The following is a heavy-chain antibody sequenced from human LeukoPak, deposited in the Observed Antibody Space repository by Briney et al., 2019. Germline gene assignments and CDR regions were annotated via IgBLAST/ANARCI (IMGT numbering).Heavy chain of an antibody. CDR2: FDPEDGET. J-gene: IGHJ4*02. Sequence: PLASVKVSCKVSGYTLTELSMHWVRQAPGKGLEWMGGFDPEDGETIYAQKFQGRVTMTEDTSTDTAYMELSSLRSEDTAVYCCATFPITMVRGVPAEGLEYWGQGTLVTVSS. CDR3: ATFPITMVRGVPAEGLEY. CDR1: GYTLTELS. D-gene: IGHD3-10*01. V-gene: IGHV1-24*01.